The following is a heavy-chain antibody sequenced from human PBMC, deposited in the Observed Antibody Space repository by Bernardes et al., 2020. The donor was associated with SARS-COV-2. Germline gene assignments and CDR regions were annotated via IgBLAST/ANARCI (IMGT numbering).Heavy chain of an antibody. CDR1: GFTFDKFW. J-gene: IGHJ6*02. Sequence: GGSLRLSCAASGFTFDKFWMTWVRQAPGKGLEWVASIKEDASDKLYADPVKGRFIISRDNAQTSLSLQMNGLTGDDTAVYYGARDLDCTAGSCQGYGMAVWGQGTTVTVSS. CDR3: ARDLDCTAGSCQGYGMAV. D-gene: IGHD2-15*01. V-gene: IGHV3-7*01. CDR2: IKEDASDK.